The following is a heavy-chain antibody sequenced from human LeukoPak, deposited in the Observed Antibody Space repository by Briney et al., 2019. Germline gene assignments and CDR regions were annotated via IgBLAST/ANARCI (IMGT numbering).Heavy chain of an antibody. D-gene: IGHD6-19*01. CDR1: GGTFSSYA. V-gene: IGHV1-69*06. CDR3: AGMGGWYDYYFDY. CDR2: IIPIFGTA. Sequence: SVKVSCKASGGTFSSYAISWVRQAPGQGLEWMGGIIPIFGTANYAQKFQGRVTITADKSTSTAYMELSGLRSEDTAVYYCAGMGGWYDYYFDYCGQGTLVTVSS. J-gene: IGHJ4*02.